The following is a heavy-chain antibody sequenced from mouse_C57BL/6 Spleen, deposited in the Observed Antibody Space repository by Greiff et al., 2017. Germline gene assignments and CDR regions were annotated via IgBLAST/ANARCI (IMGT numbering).Heavy chain of an antibody. D-gene: IGHD1-1*01. CDR2: IRSKSNNYAT. V-gene: IGHV10-1*01. CDR3: VRHRYYYGSSESDWYFDV. CDR1: GFSFNTYA. Sequence: EVQVVESGGGLVKPKGSLKLSCAASGFSFNTYAMNWVRQAPGKGLEWVARIRSKSNNYATYYADSVKDRFTISRDDSESMLYLQMNNLKTEDTAMYDCVRHRYYYGSSESDWYFDVWGTGTTVTVSS. J-gene: IGHJ1*03.